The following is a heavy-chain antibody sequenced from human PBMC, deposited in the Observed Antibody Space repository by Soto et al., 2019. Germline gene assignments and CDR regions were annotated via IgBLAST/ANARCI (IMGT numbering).Heavy chain of an antibody. V-gene: IGHV3-23*01. D-gene: IGHD6-13*01. CDR2: ISGSGGST. J-gene: IGHJ6*02. CDR1: GFTFSSYA. Sequence: EVQLLESGGGLVQPGGSLRLSGAACGFTFSSYAMSWVRQAPGKGLEWVSAISGSGGSTYYADSVKGRFTISRDNTKNTLYLQMNSLRAEDTAVYYCAKARAAGTWIYYGMDVWGQGTTVTVSS. CDR3: AKARAAGTWIYYGMDV.